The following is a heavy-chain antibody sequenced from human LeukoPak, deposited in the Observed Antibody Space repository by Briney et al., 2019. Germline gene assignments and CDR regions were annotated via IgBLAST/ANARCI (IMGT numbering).Heavy chain of an antibody. CDR3: ARTGNGHVYDL. J-gene: IGHJ4*02. D-gene: IGHD2-8*01. Sequence: GGSLRLSCVASGFTVSSNQITWVRQAPGKGLEWVSAIYSGGNTYAADSVRGRFTISRDSSKNTVNLQLNSLRVEDMATCYCARTGNGHVYDLWGQGTLVTVSS. CDR2: IYSGGNT. V-gene: IGHV3-53*01. CDR1: GFTVSSNQ.